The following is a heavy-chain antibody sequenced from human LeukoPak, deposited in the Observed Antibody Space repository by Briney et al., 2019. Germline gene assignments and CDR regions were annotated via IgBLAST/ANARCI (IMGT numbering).Heavy chain of an antibody. V-gene: IGHV3-30*01. CDR3: ARDTLIDP. Sequence: PGGSLRLSCAASGFTFSSYAMHWVRQAPGKGLEWVAVISYDGSNKYYADSVKGRFTISRDNSKNTLYLQMNSLRAEDTAVYYCARDTLIDPWGQGTLVTVSS. CDR2: ISYDGSNK. CDR1: GFTFSSYA. D-gene: IGHD2-15*01. J-gene: IGHJ5*02.